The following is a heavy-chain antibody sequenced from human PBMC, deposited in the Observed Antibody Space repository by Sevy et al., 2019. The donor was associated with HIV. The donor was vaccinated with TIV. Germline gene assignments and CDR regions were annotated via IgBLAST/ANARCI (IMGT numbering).Heavy chain of an antibody. D-gene: IGHD3-16*01. J-gene: IGHJ4*02. CDR1: GFTFSANW. V-gene: IGHV3-7*01. Sequence: GESLKISCAASGFTFSANWMNWVRQAPGKGLVWVANIKGDGSDKHYVDSVEGRFTISRDNAKNLLYLQMNSLRVEDTAVYYCAHETFGRFESWGQGTLVTVSS. CDR3: AHETFGRFES. CDR2: IKGDGSDK.